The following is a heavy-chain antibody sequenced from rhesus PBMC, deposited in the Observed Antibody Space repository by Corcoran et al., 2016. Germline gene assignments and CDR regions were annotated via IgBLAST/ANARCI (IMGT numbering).Heavy chain of an antibody. J-gene: IGHJ4*01. CDR3: ARAPGMAAATQY. Sequence: QVQLQESGPAVVKPSETLSLTCAVSGGSISSSNWWSWIRQSPGKGLEWIGGIYGSGGSTEYNPSLTIRVNISKDTSKNPFSLKLSSVTAADTAVYYCARAPGMAAATQYWGQGVLVTVSS. D-gene: IGHD6-25*01. CDR1: GGSISSSNW. V-gene: IGHV4-93*01. CDR2: IYGSGGST.